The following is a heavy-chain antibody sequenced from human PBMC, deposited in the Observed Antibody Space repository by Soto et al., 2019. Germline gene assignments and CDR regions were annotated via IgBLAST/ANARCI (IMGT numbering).Heavy chain of an antibody. CDR3: ARACKQLVLNNWFDP. CDR1: DSSISGGRYS. D-gene: IGHD6-6*01. V-gene: IGHV4-30-2*01. CDR2: IYHSGST. Sequence: SETLSHTCAVSDSSISGGRYSWNWIRQPPGKGLEWIGYIYHSGSTYYNPSLKSRVTISVDRSKNQFSLKLSSVTAADTAVYYCARACKQLVLNNWFDPWGQGTLVTVSS. J-gene: IGHJ5*02.